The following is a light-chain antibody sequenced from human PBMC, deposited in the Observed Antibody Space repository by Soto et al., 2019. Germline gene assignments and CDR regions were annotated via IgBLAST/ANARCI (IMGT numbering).Light chain of an antibody. CDR1: QSLLHSKGYEC. V-gene: IGKV2-28*01. J-gene: IGKJ1*01. CDR2: LGS. CDR3: MQALQTPPT. Sequence: DIVLTQSPLSLPVTPREPASISCKSSQSLLHSKGYECLDWYLQKPGQSPQLLISLGSIRASGVPDRFSGSGSGTDFALKISRVDAEDVGIYYCMQALQTPPTFGHGTKVEI.